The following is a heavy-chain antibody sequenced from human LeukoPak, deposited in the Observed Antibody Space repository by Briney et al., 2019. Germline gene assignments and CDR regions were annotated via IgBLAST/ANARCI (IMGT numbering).Heavy chain of an antibody. D-gene: IGHD5-12*01. CDR3: ARAEELVATTALHFDY. J-gene: IGHJ4*02. Sequence: SETLSLTCTVSGGSISSYYWSWIRQPPGKGLEWIGYIYYSGSTDYNPSLKSRVTISVDTSKNQFSLKLSSVTAADTAEYYCARAEELVATTALHFDYWGQGTLVTVSS. CDR1: GGSISSYY. V-gene: IGHV4-59*01. CDR2: IYYSGST.